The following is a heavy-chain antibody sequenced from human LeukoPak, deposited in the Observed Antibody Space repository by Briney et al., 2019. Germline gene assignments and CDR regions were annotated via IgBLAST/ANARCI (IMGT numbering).Heavy chain of an antibody. CDR2: IYHSGST. CDR1: GGSISSSNW. J-gene: IGHJ6*02. CDR3: ARTQQLGPLYYYGMDV. V-gene: IGHV4-4*02. D-gene: IGHD3-16*01. Sequence: SGTLSLTCAVYGGSISSSNWWSWVRQPPGKGLEWIGEIYHSGSTNYNPSLKSRVTISVDKSKNQFSLKLSSVTAADTAVYYCARTQQLGPLYYYGMDVWGQGTTVTVSS.